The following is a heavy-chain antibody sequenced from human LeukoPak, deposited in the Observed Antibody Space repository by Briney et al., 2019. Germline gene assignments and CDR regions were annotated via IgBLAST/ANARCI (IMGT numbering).Heavy chain of an antibody. CDR1: GFTFSSSA. D-gene: IGHD3-3*01. CDR2: IRFSNDNT. V-gene: IGHV3-23*01. CDR3: ARLPWSDFPY. Sequence: GGSLRLSCAASGFTFSSSAMSWVRQAPGKGLEWVSAIRFSNDNTHYADSVKGRFIVSRDNSKNTVYLQMNSLRAEDTAVYYCARLPWSDFPYWGQGTLVTVSS. J-gene: IGHJ4*02.